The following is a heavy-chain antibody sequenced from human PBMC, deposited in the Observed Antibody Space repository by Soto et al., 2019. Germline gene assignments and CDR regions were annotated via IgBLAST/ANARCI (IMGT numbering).Heavy chain of an antibody. J-gene: IGHJ6*02. CDR2: IRSKANSYAT. Sequence: GGSLRLSCAASGFTFSGSAMHWVRQASGKGLEWVGRIRSKANSYATAYAASVKGRFTISRDDSKNTAYLQMNSLKTEDTAVYYCTRQIVGAYTYYYYGMDVWGQGTTVTVSS. V-gene: IGHV3-73*01. D-gene: IGHD1-26*01. CDR3: TRQIVGAYTYYYYGMDV. CDR1: GFTFSGSA.